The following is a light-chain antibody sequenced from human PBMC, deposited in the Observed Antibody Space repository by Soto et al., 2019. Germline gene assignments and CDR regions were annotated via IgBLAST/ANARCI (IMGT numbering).Light chain of an antibody. CDR2: GVT. J-gene: IGLJ1*01. CDR3: SSSTIKSFSV. CDR1: GSDIGAYNY. Sequence: QSVLTQPASVSGSPGQSITISCTGTGSDIGAYNYVSWYQQHPGKAPKLIIYGVTHRPSGVSTRFSASKSAYTASLTISGLQAEDEAVYYCSSSTIKSFSVFGPGP. V-gene: IGLV2-14*01.